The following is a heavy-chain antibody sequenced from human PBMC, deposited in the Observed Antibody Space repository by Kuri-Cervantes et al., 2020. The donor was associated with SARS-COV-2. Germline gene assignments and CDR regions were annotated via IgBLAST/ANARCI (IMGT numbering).Heavy chain of an antibody. Sequence: SETLSLTCTVSGGSISTGSYYWSWIRQPAGKGLEWIGHIYTSGSTNYTPSLKSRVTMSVDTSKNQFSLKLSSVTATDTAVYYCAREPHYYDSSGYYSPFDYWGQGTLVTVSS. CDR3: AREPHYYDSSGYYSPFDY. J-gene: IGHJ4*02. V-gene: IGHV4-61*09. D-gene: IGHD3-22*01. CDR1: GGSISTGSYY. CDR2: IYTSGST.